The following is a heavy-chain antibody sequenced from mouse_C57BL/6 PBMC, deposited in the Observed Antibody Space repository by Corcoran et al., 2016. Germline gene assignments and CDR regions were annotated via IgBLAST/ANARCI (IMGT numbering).Heavy chain of an antibody. V-gene: IGHV9-3*01. Sequence: QIQLVQSGPELKKPGETVKISCKASGYTFTTYGMSWVKQAPGKGLKWMGWINTYSGVPTYADDFKGRFAFSLETSASTAYLQINNLKNEDTATYCCARSEKGGYYYGSSLYAMDYWGQGTSVTVSS. CDR3: ARSEKGGYYYGSSLYAMDY. CDR2: INTYSGVP. J-gene: IGHJ4*01. D-gene: IGHD1-1*01. CDR1: GYTFTTYG.